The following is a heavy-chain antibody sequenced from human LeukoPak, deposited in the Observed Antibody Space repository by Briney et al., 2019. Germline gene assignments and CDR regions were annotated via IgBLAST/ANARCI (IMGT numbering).Heavy chain of an antibody. CDR3: AKSLGYCSGGSCSSRLDY. Sequence: GGSLRLSCAASGFTFSSYAMHWVRQAPGKGLEWVAVISYDGSNKYYADSVKGRFTISRDNSKNTLYLQMNSLRAEDTAVYYCAKSLGYCSGGSCSSRLDYWGQGTLVTVSS. J-gene: IGHJ4*02. D-gene: IGHD2-15*01. V-gene: IGHV3-30-3*02. CDR2: ISYDGSNK. CDR1: GFTFSSYA.